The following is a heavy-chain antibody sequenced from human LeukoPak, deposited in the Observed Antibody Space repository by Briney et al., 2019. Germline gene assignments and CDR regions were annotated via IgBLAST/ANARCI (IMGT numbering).Heavy chain of an antibody. Sequence: GGSLRLSCAASGFTFSSYAMSWVRQAPGKGLEWVSAISGSGGSTYYADSVKGRFTISRDSSKNTLYLQMNSLRAEDTAVYYCAKDRYGFWSGYDYWGQGTLVTVSS. CDR3: AKDRYGFWSGYDY. D-gene: IGHD3-3*01. V-gene: IGHV3-23*01. CDR2: ISGSGGST. CDR1: GFTFSSYA. J-gene: IGHJ4*02.